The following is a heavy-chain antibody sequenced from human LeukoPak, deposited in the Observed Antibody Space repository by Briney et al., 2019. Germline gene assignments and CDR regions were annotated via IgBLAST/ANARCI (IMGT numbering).Heavy chain of an antibody. Sequence: GASVKVSCKASGYTFTGYYMHWVRQAPGQGLEWMGWINPNSGGTNYAQKFQGRVTMTRDTSISTAYMELSRLRSDDTAVYYCARAGWFGQVYGPLDYWGQGNLVTVSS. CDR1: GYTFTGYY. CDR3: ARAGWFGQVYGPLDY. CDR2: INPNSGGT. J-gene: IGHJ4*02. V-gene: IGHV1-2*02. D-gene: IGHD3-10*01.